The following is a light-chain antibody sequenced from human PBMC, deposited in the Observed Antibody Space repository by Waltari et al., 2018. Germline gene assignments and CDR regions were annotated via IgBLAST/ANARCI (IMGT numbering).Light chain of an antibody. Sequence: EIVLTQSPATLSLSPGARATLSCRASQSVSSYLAWYHQKPGQAPRLLIYDASNRATGIPARFSGRGSGTDFTLTISSLEPEDFAVYYCQQRSNWPLYTFGQGTKLEIK. CDR3: QQRSNWPLYT. CDR1: QSVSSY. J-gene: IGKJ2*01. V-gene: IGKV3-11*01. CDR2: DAS.